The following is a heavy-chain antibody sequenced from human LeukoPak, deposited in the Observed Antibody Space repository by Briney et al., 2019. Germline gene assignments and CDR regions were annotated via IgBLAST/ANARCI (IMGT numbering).Heavy chain of an antibody. D-gene: IGHD1-26*01. V-gene: IGHV3-21*01. CDR2: ISSSSSYI. CDR3: ARVVSRSKWELLVPHVDAFDI. CDR1: GFTFSSYS. J-gene: IGHJ3*02. Sequence: PGGSLRLSCAASGFTFSSYSMNWVRQAPGKGLEWVSSISSSSSYIYYADSVKGRFTISRDNAKNSLYLQMNSLRAEDTAVYYCARVVSRSKWELLVPHVDAFDIWGQGTMVTVSS.